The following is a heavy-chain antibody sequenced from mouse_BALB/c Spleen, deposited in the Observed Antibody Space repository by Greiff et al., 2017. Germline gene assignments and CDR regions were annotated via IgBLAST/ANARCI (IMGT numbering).Heavy chain of an antibody. V-gene: IGHV14-3*02. Sequence: EVQLQQSGAELVKPGASVKLSCTASGFNIKDTYMHWVKQRPEQGLEWIGRIDPANGNTKYDPKFQGKATITADTSSNTAYLQLSSLTSEDTAVYNCASGDYCEYWGQGTTLTVAA. J-gene: IGHJ2*01. CDR1: GFNIKDTY. CDR2: IDPANGNT. CDR3: ASGDYCEY.